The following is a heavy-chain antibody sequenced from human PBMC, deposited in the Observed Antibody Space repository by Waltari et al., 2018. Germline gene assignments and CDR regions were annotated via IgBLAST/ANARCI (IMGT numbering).Heavy chain of an antibody. D-gene: IGHD1-1*01. J-gene: IGHJ4*02. CDR3: ARDYNWAFDY. V-gene: IGHV3-48*02. CDR1: DSTFTTWH. CDR2: ISYTNDI. Sequence: EVQLVESGGGLVQPGGALRLSWAAPDSTFTTWHMNWVRQAPGKGLEWVSYISYTNDIYYADSVEGRFTVSRDNSKKSVYLQMDSLRDEDTAVYYCARDYNWAFDYWGQGALVTVSS.